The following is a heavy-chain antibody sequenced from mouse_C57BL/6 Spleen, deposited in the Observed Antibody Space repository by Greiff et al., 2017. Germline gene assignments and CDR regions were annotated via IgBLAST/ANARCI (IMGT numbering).Heavy chain of an antibody. Sequence: QVQLQQSGAELVRPGASVKLSCKASGYTFTDYYINWVKQRPGQGLEWIARIYPGSGNTYYNEKFKGKATLTAEKSSSTAYMLLSSLTSEDSAVYFCARNYGSSYGYFDYWGQGTTLTVSS. CDR2: IYPGSGNT. CDR1: GYTFTDYY. CDR3: ARNYGSSYGYFDY. V-gene: IGHV1-76*01. D-gene: IGHD1-1*01. J-gene: IGHJ2*01.